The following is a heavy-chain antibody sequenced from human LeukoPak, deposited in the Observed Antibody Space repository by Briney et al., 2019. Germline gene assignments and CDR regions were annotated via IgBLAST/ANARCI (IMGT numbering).Heavy chain of an antibody. CDR1: GFTFSSYG. J-gene: IGHJ6*02. V-gene: IGHV3-21*03. Sequence: GGSLRLSCAASGFTFSSYGMNWVRQAPGKGLEWVSSISSSSSYIYYADSVKGRFTISRDNAKNSLYLQMNSLRAEDTAVYYCARGGQHYYYYGMDVWGQGTTVTVSS. CDR2: ISSSSSYI. CDR3: ARGGQHYYYYGMDV.